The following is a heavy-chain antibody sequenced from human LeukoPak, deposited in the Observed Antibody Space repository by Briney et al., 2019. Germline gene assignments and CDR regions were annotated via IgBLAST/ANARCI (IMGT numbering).Heavy chain of an antibody. V-gene: IGHV1-46*01. D-gene: IGHD3-9*01. J-gene: IGHJ4*02. CDR2: INPSGGST. Sequence: ASVKVSCKASGYTFTSYYMHWVRQAPGQGLEWMGIINPSGGSTSYAQKFQGRVTMTRDTSTSTVYMELSSLGSEDTAVYYCARGSKYYDILTGYSEPLNFDYWGQGTLVTVSS. CDR3: ARGSKYYDILTGYSEPLNFDY. CDR1: GYTFTSYY.